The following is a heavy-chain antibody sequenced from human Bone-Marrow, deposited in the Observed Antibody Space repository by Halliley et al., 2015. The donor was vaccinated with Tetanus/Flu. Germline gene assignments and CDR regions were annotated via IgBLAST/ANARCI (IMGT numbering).Heavy chain of an antibody. D-gene: IGHD3-22*01. V-gene: IGHV3-21*01. J-gene: IGHJ3*02. Sequence: SLRLSCAASGFTLSGFSMHWVRQVPGKGLEWVSSISGLSTYIYFADSVKGRFAISRDNANNSLYLQINSLRAEDTAVYYCARGQSDSSGYYYGSDAFDIWGQGSLVTVSS. CDR3: ARGQSDSSGYYYGSDAFDI. CDR1: GFTLSGFS. CDR2: ISGLSTYI.